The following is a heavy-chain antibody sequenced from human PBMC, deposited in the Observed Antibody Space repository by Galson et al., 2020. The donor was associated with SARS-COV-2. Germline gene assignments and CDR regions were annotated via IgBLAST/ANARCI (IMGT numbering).Heavy chain of an antibody. V-gene: IGHV3-21*01. Sequence: GGSLRLSCAASGFTFSSYSMNWVRQAPGKGLEWVSSISSSSSYIYYADSVKGRFTISRDNAKNSLYLQMNSLRAEDTAVYYCARDPDGRADDYGYGLWFDPWGQGTLVTVSS. CDR2: ISSSSSYI. J-gene: IGHJ5*02. D-gene: IGHD4-17*01. CDR1: GFTFSSYS. CDR3: ARDPDGRADDYGYGLWFDP.